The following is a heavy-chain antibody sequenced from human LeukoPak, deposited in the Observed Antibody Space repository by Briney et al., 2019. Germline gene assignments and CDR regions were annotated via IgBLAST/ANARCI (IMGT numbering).Heavy chain of an antibody. J-gene: IGHJ5*02. D-gene: IGHD5-18*01. CDR1: GYTFTGYY. CDR2: INPNSGGT. V-gene: IGHV1-2*02. Sequence: GASVKVSRNASGYTFTGYYMHWVRQARGQGLEWMGWINPNSGGTNYAQKFQGRVTMTRDTSISTAYMELSRLRSDDTAVYYCASDGQLWKQARYNWFDPWGQGTLVTVSS. CDR3: ASDGQLWKQARYNWFDP.